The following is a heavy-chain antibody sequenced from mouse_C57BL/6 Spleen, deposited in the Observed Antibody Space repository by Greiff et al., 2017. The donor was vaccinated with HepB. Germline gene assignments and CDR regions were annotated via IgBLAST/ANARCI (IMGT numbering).Heavy chain of an antibody. CDR2: IDPSDSYT. V-gene: IGHV1-59*01. CDR3: ARSGPLYDGYYKWFAY. D-gene: IGHD2-3*01. CDR1: GYTFTSYW. J-gene: IGHJ3*01. Sequence: QVQLQQPGAELVRPGTSVKLSCKASGYTFTSYWMHWVKQRPGQGLEWIGVIDPSDSYTNYNQKFKGKATLTVDTSSSTAYMQLSSLTSEDSAVYYCARSGPLYDGYYKWFAYWGQGTLVTVSA.